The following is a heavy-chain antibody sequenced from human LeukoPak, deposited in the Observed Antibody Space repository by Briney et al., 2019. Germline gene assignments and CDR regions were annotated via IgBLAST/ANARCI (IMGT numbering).Heavy chain of an antibody. Sequence: ASVKVSCKASGYTFTSYYMHWVRQAPGQGLEWMGIINPSGGSTSYAQKFQGRVTMTRDTSTSTVYMGLSSLRSEDTAVYYCARATGYYNGYYYYGMDVWGQGTTVTVSS. CDR3: ARATGYYNGYYYYGMDV. J-gene: IGHJ6*02. CDR2: INPSGGST. D-gene: IGHD3-9*01. V-gene: IGHV1-46*01. CDR1: GYTFTSYY.